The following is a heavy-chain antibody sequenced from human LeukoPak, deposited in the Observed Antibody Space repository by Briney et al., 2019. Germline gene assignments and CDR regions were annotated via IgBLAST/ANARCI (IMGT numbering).Heavy chain of an antibody. D-gene: IGHD1-26*01. Sequence: PGGSLRLSCAASGIAVRGNYMSWVRQTPGNGLEWVSFISINTNTFYADSVRGRFTISRDTSKNTLLLHMSSLREEDSAVYYCGISRTWDHLFESWGQGTLVTVSS. J-gene: IGHJ4*02. V-gene: IGHV3-53*01. CDR2: ISINTNT. CDR3: GISRTWDHLFES. CDR1: GIAVRGNY.